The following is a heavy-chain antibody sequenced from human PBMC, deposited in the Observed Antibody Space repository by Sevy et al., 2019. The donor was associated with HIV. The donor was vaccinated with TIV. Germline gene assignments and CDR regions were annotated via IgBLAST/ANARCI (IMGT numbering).Heavy chain of an antibody. Sequence: ASVKVSYKASGYTFTGYYMHWVRQAPGQGLEWMGWINPNSGGTNYAQKFQGWVTMTRDTSISTAYMELSRLRSDDTAVYYCARGAYYYGSGSYYNGGYSDFDYWGQGTLVTVSS. CDR1: GYTFTGYY. CDR3: ARGAYYYGSGSYYNGGYSDFDY. J-gene: IGHJ4*02. D-gene: IGHD3-10*01. CDR2: INPNSGGT. V-gene: IGHV1-2*04.